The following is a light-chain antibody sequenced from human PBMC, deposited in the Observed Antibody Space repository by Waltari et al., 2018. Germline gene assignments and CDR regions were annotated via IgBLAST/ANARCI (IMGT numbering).Light chain of an antibody. Sequence: QSALTQPASVSGSPGQSITISCTGTSTDIGGYNYVPCYQQYPGKAPKLMIYEVIHRPSEVSNLFSGSKSGNTASLTISGLQAEDEADYYCGSYTTSSRDYVFGTGTKVTVL. V-gene: IGLV2-14*01. CDR3: GSYTTSSRDYV. CDR2: EVI. J-gene: IGLJ1*01. CDR1: STDIGGYNY.